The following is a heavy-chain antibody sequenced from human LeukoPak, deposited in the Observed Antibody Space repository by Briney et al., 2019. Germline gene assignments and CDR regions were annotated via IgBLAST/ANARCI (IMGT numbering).Heavy chain of an antibody. Sequence: GRSLRLSCAASGFTFSSYAMHWVRKAPGKGLEWVAVISYDGSNKYYADSVKGRFTISRDNSKNTLYLQMNSLRAEDTAVYYCARAGFRVPAAIPGSAFDIWGQGTMVTVSS. CDR2: ISYDGSNK. CDR3: ARAGFRVPAAIPGSAFDI. J-gene: IGHJ3*02. D-gene: IGHD2-2*02. CDR1: GFTFSSYA. V-gene: IGHV3-30*01.